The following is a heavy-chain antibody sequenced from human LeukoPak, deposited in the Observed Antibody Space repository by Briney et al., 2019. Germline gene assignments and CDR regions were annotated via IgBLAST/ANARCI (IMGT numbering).Heavy chain of an antibody. V-gene: IGHV7-4-1*02. CDR1: GYTFTSYA. Sequence: ASVKVSCKASGYTFTSYAMNWVRQAPGQGLEWMGWINTNTGNPTYAQGFTGRFVFSLDTSVSTAYLQISSLKAEDTAVYYCARGVVPAALEGYFDYWGQGTLVTVSS. CDR3: ARGVVPAALEGYFDY. J-gene: IGHJ4*02. CDR2: INTNTGNP. D-gene: IGHD2-2*01.